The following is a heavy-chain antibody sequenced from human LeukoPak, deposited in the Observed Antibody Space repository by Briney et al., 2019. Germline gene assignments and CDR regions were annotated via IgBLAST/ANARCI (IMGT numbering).Heavy chain of an antibody. CDR2: ISAYNGNT. J-gene: IGHJ3*02. CDR1: GYTFTSYG. Sequence: ASVKVSCKASGYTFTSYGISWVRQAPGQGLEWMGWISAYNGNTNYAQKLQGRVTMITDTSTSTAYMELRSLRSDDTAVYYCARDANYYDSSGDAFDIWGQGTMVTVSS. D-gene: IGHD3-22*01. CDR3: ARDANYYDSSGDAFDI. V-gene: IGHV1-18*01.